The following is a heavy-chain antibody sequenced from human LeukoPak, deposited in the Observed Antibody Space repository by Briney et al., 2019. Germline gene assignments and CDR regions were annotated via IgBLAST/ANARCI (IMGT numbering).Heavy chain of an antibody. J-gene: IGHJ4*02. CDR3: ARAGIAVSATPYFDY. CDR1: GGSVSSGSYY. D-gene: IGHD6-19*01. Sequence: SETLSLTCTVSGGSVSSGSYYWSWIRQPPGKGLEWIGEINHSGSTNYNPSLKSRVTISVDTSKNQFSLKLSSVTVADTAVYYCARAGIAVSATPYFDYWGQGTLVTVSS. CDR2: INHSGST. V-gene: IGHV4-61*01.